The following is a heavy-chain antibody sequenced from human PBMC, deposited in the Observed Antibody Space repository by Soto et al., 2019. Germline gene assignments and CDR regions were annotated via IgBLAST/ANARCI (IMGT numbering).Heavy chain of an antibody. Sequence: ASETLSLTCNVSGASIGSGDYYWGWIRHPPGKGLEWIGYIYFSESTSYNPSLKSRVTISGDKSKNQFSLRVTSVTAADTAVYYCGIVDMSTGGGITGPNDALDRWRQGQMGTGS. CDR2: IYFSEST. CDR1: GASIGSGDYY. D-gene: IGHD3-16*01. CDR3: GIVDMSTGGGITGPNDALDR. J-gene: IGHJ3*01. V-gene: IGHV4-30-4*01.